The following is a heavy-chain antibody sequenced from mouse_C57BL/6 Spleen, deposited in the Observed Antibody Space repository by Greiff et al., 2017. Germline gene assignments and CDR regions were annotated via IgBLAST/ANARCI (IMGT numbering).Heavy chain of an antibody. Sequence: EVHLVESGGGLVKPGGSLKLSCAASGFTFSDYGMHWVRQAPEKGLVWVAYISSGSSTIYYADTVKGRFTISRDNAKNTLFLQMTSLRSEDTAMYYCAREGGLGTPYYFDYWGQGTTLTVSS. D-gene: IGHD4-1*01. CDR3: AREGGLGTPYYFDY. CDR2: ISSGSSTI. CDR1: GFTFSDYG. J-gene: IGHJ2*01. V-gene: IGHV5-17*01.